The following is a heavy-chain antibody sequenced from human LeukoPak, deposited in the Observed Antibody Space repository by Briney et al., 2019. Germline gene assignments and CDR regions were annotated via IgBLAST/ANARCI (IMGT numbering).Heavy chain of an antibody. CDR2: INRGGHT. V-gene: IGHV4-39*01. D-gene: IGHD3-10*01. Sequence: SETLSLTCSLSSGSITAIDNHYWGWIRQPPGKGLEWIGSINRGGHTYYNPPLESRFTISVDTSKNQFSLMVSSVTAADTAVYSCAGQRAWFGEWAFDYWGPGTLVTVSS. CDR3: AGQRAWFGEWAFDY. J-gene: IGHJ4*02. CDR1: SGSITAIDNHY.